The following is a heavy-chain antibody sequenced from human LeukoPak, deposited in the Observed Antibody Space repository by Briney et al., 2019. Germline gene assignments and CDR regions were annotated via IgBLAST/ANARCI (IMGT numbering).Heavy chain of an antibody. CDR3: ARLIYDYVWGSYRFLDY. D-gene: IGHD3-16*02. J-gene: IGHJ4*02. Sequence: GESLKISCKGSGYSFTHYWIGWVRQMPGKGLEWMGIIYPGDSDTRYSPSFQGQVTISADKSISTAYLQWSSLKASDTAMYYCARLIYDYVWGSYRFLDYWGQGTLVTVSS. V-gene: IGHV5-51*01. CDR1: GYSFTHYW. CDR2: IYPGDSDT.